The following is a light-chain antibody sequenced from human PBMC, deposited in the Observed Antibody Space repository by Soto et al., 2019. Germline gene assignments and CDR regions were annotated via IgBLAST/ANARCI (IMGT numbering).Light chain of an antibody. V-gene: IGKV3-11*01. CDR1: QSISTF. J-gene: IGKJ4*01. CDR3: QHRYNWTLT. Sequence: EIVLTQSPATLSLSPGESVTLSCRASQSISTFLGWYQQKPGQAPRLLIYNTSKRATGITARFSGSGFGTDFTLTISSLEPEDVAVYYCQHRYNWTLTFGGGTKVEIK. CDR2: NTS.